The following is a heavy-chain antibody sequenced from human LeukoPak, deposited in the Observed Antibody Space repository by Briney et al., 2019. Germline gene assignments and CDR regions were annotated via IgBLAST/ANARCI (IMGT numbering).Heavy chain of an antibody. CDR1: GYSTSSGYY. D-gene: IGHD4-11*01. Sequence: SETLSLTCTVSGYSTSSGYYWGWIRQPPGKGLEWIGSIYHSGSTYYNPSLKSRVTISVDTSKNQFSLKLSSVTAADTAVYYCARVYSNYMDVWGKGTTVTVSS. J-gene: IGHJ6*03. CDR2: IYHSGST. V-gene: IGHV4-38-2*02. CDR3: ARVYSNYMDV.